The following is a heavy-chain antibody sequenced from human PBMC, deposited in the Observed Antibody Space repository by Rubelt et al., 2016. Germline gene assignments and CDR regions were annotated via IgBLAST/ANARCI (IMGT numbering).Heavy chain of an antibody. V-gene: IGHV4-31*03. D-gene: IGHD3-3*01. CDR1: GGSISSGGYY. Sequence: GPGLVKPSQTLSLTCTVSGGSISSGGYYWSWIRQHPGKGLEWIGYIYYSGSTYYNPSLKSRVTISVDTSKNQFSLKLSSVTAADTAVYYCASGPSRIYGEDPYYYGMDVWGQGTTVTVSS. CDR3: ASGPSRIYGEDPYYYGMDV. CDR2: IYYSGST. J-gene: IGHJ6*02.